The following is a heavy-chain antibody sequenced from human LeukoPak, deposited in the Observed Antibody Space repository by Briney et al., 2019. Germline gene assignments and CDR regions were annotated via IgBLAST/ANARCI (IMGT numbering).Heavy chain of an antibody. V-gene: IGHV3-23*01. CDR2: ISGSGGST. Sequence: GGSLRLSCAASGFTFSTYAMSWVRQAPGKGLEWVSAISGSGGSTYNADSVKGRFTISRDNAKNSLYLQMNSLRAEDTAVYYCARIVRSSSHFDYWGQGTLVTVSS. CDR1: GFTFSTYA. J-gene: IGHJ4*02. D-gene: IGHD6-6*01. CDR3: ARIVRSSSHFDY.